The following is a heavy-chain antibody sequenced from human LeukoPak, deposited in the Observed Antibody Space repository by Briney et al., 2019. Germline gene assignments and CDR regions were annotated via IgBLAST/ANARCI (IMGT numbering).Heavy chain of an antibody. CDR3: ARSGLGYCSGGSCYDY. V-gene: IGHV3-21*01. J-gene: IGHJ4*02. CDR2: ISSSSSSYI. D-gene: IGHD2-15*01. Sequence: GGSLRLSCAASGFTFSSYSMNWVRQAPGKGLEWVSSISSSSSSYIYYADSVKGRFTISRDNAKNSLYLQMNSLRAEDTAVYYCARSGLGYCSGGSCYDYWGQGTLVTVSS. CDR1: GFTFSSYS.